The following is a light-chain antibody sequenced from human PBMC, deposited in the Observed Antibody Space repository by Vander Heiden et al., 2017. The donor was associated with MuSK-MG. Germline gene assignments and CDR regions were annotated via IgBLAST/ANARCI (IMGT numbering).Light chain of an antibody. CDR1: ESVSAW. CDR2: RAS. J-gene: IGKJ2*03. V-gene: IGKV1-5*03. Sequence: DIQLTQSPSTLSASVGDSVTITCRASESVSAWLAWYQQKPGKAPKFLIYRASMLASGVPSRFSGSGSGTEFTLTISSVQPDDFATYYCQRDDSFFSYSFGQGTKLEIK. CDR3: QRDDSFFSYS.